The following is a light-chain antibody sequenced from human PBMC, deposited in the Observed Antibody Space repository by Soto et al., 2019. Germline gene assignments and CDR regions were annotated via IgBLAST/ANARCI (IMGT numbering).Light chain of an antibody. CDR1: KSVGNK. Sequence: EIVMTQSPATLSVSPGERTTLSCGASKSVGNKLAWYQQNHGKAPRLLTYGAYTRATGIPARLSGSGSGTDFTITISRMENEDFGVYYCQQRHNWTITFGQGTRLEI. J-gene: IGKJ5*01. V-gene: IGKV3-15*01. CDR3: QQRHNWTIT. CDR2: GAY.